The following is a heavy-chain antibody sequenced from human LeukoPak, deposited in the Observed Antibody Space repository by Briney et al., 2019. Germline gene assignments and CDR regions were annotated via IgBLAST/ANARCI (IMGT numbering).Heavy chain of an antibody. CDR2: ISSSSSYI. D-gene: IGHD6-13*01. V-gene: IGHV3-21*01. Sequence: GGSLRLSCAASGFTFSSYSMNWVRQAPGKGLEWVSSISSSSSYIYYADSVKGRFTISRDNAKNSLYLQMNSLRAEDTAVYYCARGCDSSWDYYYGMDVWGQGTTVTVSS. J-gene: IGHJ6*02. CDR3: ARGCDSSWDYYYGMDV. CDR1: GFTFSSYS.